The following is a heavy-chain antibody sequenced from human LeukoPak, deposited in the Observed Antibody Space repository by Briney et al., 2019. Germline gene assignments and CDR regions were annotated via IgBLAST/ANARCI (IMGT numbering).Heavy chain of an antibody. CDR1: SGSINSYY. CDR2: IYTIGAT. J-gene: IGHJ4*02. CDR3: GRQGYNASYYFLDY. Sequence: SETLSLTCTVSSGSINSYYSGWVRQPPGKGLEWIGRIYTIGATQYNPSLKSRVTMSVDTSTNQFSLNLRSMTAADTAVYYCGRQGYNASYYFLDYWSQGTLVAVS. D-gene: IGHD1-26*01. V-gene: IGHV4-4*07.